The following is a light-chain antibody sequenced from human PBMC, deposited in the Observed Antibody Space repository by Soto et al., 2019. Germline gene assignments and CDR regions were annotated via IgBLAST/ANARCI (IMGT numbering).Light chain of an antibody. CDR3: QRHNNWPLT. CDR1: QSVSTN. V-gene: IGKV3-15*01. J-gene: IGKJ1*01. Sequence: EIVMTQSPDTLSVSPGERATLSCRASQSVSTNLAWYQQKPGQTPRLLIYDASTRATGIPARFSGSGSGTKFTLTISSLQSEDFAVYYCQRHNNWPLTFGQGTKVEIK. CDR2: DAS.